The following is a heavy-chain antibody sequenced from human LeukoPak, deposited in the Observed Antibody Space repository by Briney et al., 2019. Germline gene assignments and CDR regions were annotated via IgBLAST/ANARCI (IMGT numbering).Heavy chain of an antibody. J-gene: IGHJ4*02. CDR2: IRYDGSNR. CDR1: GFTFSSYG. Sequence: GGSLRLSCAASGFTFSSYGMHWVRQAPGKGLEWVAFIRYDGSNRYYADSVKGRFNISRDNSKNPLYLQMNSLRAEDTAVYYCAGETYYYDSSGYFDCWGQGTMVTVSS. V-gene: IGHV3-30*02. CDR3: AGETYYYDSSGYFDC. D-gene: IGHD3-22*01.